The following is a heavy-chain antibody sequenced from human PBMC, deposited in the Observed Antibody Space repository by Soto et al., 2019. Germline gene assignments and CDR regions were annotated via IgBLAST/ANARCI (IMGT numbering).Heavy chain of an antibody. CDR2: ISGSGFST. CDR3: AIDTGDYHSYYFDY. J-gene: IGHJ4*02. D-gene: IGHD4-17*01. V-gene: IGHV3-23*01. Sequence: EVQLLESGGGLVQPGGSLRLSCAASGFTFSSYAMSWVRQAPGKGLEWVSAISGSGFSTYYADSVKGRFTVSSDTSRNTLFLQMNILRSEDTAGYYCAIDTGDYHSYYFDYWGQGTLVTVSS. CDR1: GFTFSSYA.